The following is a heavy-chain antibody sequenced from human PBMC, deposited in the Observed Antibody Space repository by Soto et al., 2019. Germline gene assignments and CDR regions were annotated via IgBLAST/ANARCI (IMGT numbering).Heavy chain of an antibody. D-gene: IGHD6-13*01. CDR1: GFTFSSYS. CDR2: ISSSSSYI. Sequence: GESLKISCAASGFTFSSYSMNWVRQAPGKGLEWVSSISSSSSYIYYADSVKGRFTISRDNAKNSLYLQMNSLRAEDAAVYYCEREIAAADDYWGQGTLVTVSS. CDR3: EREIAAADDY. J-gene: IGHJ4*02. V-gene: IGHV3-21*01.